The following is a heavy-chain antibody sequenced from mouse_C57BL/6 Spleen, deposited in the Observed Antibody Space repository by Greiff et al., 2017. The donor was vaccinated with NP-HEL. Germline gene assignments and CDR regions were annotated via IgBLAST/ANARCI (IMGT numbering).Heavy chain of an antibody. CDR2: INPSSGYT. V-gene: IGHV1-4*01. Sequence: QVQLQQSGAELARPGASVKMSCKASGYTFTSYTMHWVKQRPGQGLEWIGYINPSSGYTKYNQKFKDKATLTPDKSSSTAYMQLSSLTSEDSAVYYCAITTVPWFAYWGQGTLVTVSA. CDR3: AITTVPWFAY. CDR1: GYTFTSYT. D-gene: IGHD1-1*01. J-gene: IGHJ3*01.